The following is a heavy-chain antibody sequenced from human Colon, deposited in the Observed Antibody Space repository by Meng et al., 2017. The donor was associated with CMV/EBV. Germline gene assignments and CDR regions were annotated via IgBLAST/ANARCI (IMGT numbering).Heavy chain of an antibody. V-gene: IGHV3-66*03. CDR3: AKGGVDTSMIYFYDMDV. Sequence: LRLSCAASGFTVSSNYMSWVRQAPGKGLEWVSVIYSCGSTYYADSVKGRFTISRDNSKNTLYLQMNSLRAEDTAVYYCAKGGVDTSMIYFYDMDVWGQGTTVTVSS. D-gene: IGHD5-18*01. J-gene: IGHJ6*02. CDR2: IYSCGST. CDR1: GFTVSSNY.